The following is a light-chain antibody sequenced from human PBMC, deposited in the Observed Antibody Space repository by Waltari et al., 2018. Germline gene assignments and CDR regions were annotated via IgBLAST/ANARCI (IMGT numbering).Light chain of an antibody. CDR3: QQSHSTPLT. CDR2: TAS. V-gene: IGKV1-39*01. Sequence: DIQMTQSPSSLSASVGDRVTITCRASRTISIYLNWYQQKPGKAPKLLRYTASNLQPGVPSRFSGSGSGTDFTLTISSLQPEDFATYYCQQSHSTPLTFGGGTKVEIK. J-gene: IGKJ4*01. CDR1: RTISIY.